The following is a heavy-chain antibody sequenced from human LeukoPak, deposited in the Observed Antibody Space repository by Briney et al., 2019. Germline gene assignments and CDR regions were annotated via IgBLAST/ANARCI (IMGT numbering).Heavy chain of an antibody. CDR3: TTPAAGPRAEYSQY. Sequence: PGGSLRLSCAASGFTFSRYSMNWVRRAPGKGLEWVSSISNDAKYIYYADSLKGRFTVSRDNAKNSLYLQMNNLAVEDTAVYYCTTPAAGPRAEYSQYWGQGTLVTVSS. CDR1: GFTFSRYS. D-gene: IGHD6-13*01. J-gene: IGHJ1*01. V-gene: IGHV3-21*01. CDR2: ISNDAKYI.